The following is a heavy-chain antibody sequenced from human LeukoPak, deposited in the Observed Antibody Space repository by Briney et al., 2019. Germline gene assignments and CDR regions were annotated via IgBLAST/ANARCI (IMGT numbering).Heavy chain of an antibody. CDR2: IYYSGST. J-gene: IGHJ4*02. CDR1: GGPISSYY. CDR3: ARALIGTYFDY. Sequence: PSETLSLTCTVSGGPISSYYWSWIRQPPGKGLEWIGYIYYSGSTNYNPSLKSRVSISVDTSKNQFSLKLSSVTAADTAVYYCARALIGTYFDYWGQGTLVTVS. V-gene: IGHV4-59*01.